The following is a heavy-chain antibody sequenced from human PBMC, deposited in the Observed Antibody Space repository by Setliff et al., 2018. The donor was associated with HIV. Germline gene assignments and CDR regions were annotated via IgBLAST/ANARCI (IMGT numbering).Heavy chain of an antibody. J-gene: IGHJ4*02. Sequence: GGSLRLSCAASGFTFSSYEMNWVRQAPGKGLEWVSYISSSGGTIYYADSVKGRFTISRDNAKKSLYLQMNSLRAEDTALYYCTTAVAQNWYGSGNENYWGQGTLVTVSS. CDR1: GFTFSSYE. V-gene: IGHV3-48*03. D-gene: IGHD3-10*01. CDR2: ISSSGGTI. CDR3: TTAVAQNWYGSGNENY.